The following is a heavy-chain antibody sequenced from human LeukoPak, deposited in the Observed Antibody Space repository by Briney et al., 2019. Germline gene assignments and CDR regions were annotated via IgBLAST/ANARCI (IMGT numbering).Heavy chain of an antibody. J-gene: IGHJ6*03. Sequence: SVKVSCKASGGTFSSYAISWVRQAPGQGLEWMGGIIPIFGTANYAQKFQGRVTITTDESTSTAYMELSSLRSEDTAVYYCARVPITIFGGYYYYYYMDVWGKGTTVTVSS. D-gene: IGHD3-3*01. V-gene: IGHV1-69*05. CDR1: GGTFSSYA. CDR3: ARVPITIFGGYYYYYYMDV. CDR2: IIPIFGTA.